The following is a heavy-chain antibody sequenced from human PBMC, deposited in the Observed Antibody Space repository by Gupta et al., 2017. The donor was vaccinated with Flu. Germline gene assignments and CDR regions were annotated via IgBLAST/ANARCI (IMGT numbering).Heavy chain of an antibody. J-gene: IGHJ4*02. V-gene: IGHV1-2*02. CDR1: GYTFTGYY. CDR3: ARGLIAGAGTGPYYFDY. CDR2: INPNSGGT. D-gene: IGHD6-19*01. Sequence: QVQLVQSGAEVKKPGASVKVSCKASGYTFTGYYMHWVRQAPGQGLEWMGWINPNSGGTNYEQKGQGGVTMTRDTSISTAYMELSRLRSEETAVDYCARGLIAGAGTGPYYFDYGGQGTMVTVSS.